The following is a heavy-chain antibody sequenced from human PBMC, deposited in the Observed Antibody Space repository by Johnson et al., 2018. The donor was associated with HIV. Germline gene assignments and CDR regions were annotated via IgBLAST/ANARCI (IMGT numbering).Heavy chain of an antibody. D-gene: IGHD6-6*01. CDR1: GFKLYEYD. Sequence: VQLVESGGDVVRPGGSLRISCVASGFKLYEYDVSWVRQVPGKGLEWVSVIYSGGSTYYADSVKGRFTISRDNSKNTLYLQMNSLRAEDTAVYYCARDQSSRQAFDIWGQGTMVTVSS. V-gene: IGHV3-66*01. CDR3: ARDQSSRQAFDI. J-gene: IGHJ3*02. CDR2: IYSGGST.